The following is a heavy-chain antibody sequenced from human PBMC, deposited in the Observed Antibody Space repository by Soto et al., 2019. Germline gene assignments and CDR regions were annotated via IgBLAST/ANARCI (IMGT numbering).Heavy chain of an antibody. CDR2: INPSGGST. CDR3: ARERIAAAGTGYYYYYGMDV. V-gene: IGHV1-46*01. J-gene: IGHJ6*02. CDR1: GYTFTSYY. Sequence: VASVKVSCKASGYTFTSYYMHWVRQAPGQGLEWMGIINPSGGSTSYAQKFQGRVTMTRDTSTSTVYMELSSLRSEDTAVYYCARERIAAAGTGYYYYYGMDVWGQGTTVTVSS. D-gene: IGHD6-13*01.